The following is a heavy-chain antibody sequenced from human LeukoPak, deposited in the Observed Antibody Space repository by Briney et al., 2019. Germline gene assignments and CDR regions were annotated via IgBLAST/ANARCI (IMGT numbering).Heavy chain of an antibody. D-gene: IGHD5/OR15-5a*01. V-gene: IGHV3-23*01. CDR2: ISGSSGST. CDR3: AKVDLSAVYD. J-gene: IGHJ4*02. CDR1: GFTVSSNY. Sequence: GGSLRLSCAASGFTVSSNYMSWVRQAPGKGLDWVSAISGSSGSTYYADSVKGRFTISKDNSKNTLYLQMNSLRAEDTALYFCAKVDLSAVYDWGQGTLVTVSS.